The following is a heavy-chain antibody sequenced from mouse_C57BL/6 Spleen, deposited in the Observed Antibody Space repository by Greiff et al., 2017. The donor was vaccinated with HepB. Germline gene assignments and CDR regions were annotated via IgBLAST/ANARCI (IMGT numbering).Heavy chain of an antibody. D-gene: IGHD3-3*01. J-gene: IGHJ4*01. V-gene: IGHV5-17*01. Sequence: LMESGGGLVKPGGSLQLSCAASGFTFSDYGMHWVRQAPEKGLEWVAYISSGSSTIYYADTVKGRFTISRDNAKNTLFLQMTSLRSEDTAMYYCARERAGKSYAMDYWGQGTSVTVSS. CDR3: ARERAGKSYAMDY. CDR2: ISSGSSTI. CDR1: GFTFSDYG.